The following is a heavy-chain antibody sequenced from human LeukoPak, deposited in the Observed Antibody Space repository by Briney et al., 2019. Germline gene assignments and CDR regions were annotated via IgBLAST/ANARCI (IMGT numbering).Heavy chain of an antibody. J-gene: IGHJ4*02. Sequence: SETLSLTCTVSGGSISSYYWSWIRQPPGKGLEWIGYIYYSGSTNYNPSLKSRVTISVDTSKNQFSLKLSSVTAADTAVYYCAGESGGSGCFDYWGQGTLVTVSS. CDR2: IYYSGST. CDR1: GGSISSYY. CDR3: AGESGGSGCFDY. V-gene: IGHV4-59*01. D-gene: IGHD6-19*01.